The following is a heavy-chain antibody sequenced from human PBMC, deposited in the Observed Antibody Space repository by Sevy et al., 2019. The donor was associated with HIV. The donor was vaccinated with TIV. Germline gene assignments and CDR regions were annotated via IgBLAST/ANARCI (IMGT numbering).Heavy chain of an antibody. Sequence: GGSLRLSCVASGFTFSSYGMHWVRQAPGKGLEWVAVISYDGSNKYYADSVKGRFTISRDNSKNTLYLQMNSLRAEDTAVYYCAKESSIAVADYYYYGMDVWGQGTTVTVSS. D-gene: IGHD6-19*01. CDR2: ISYDGSNK. CDR3: AKESSIAVADYYYYGMDV. V-gene: IGHV3-30*18. J-gene: IGHJ6*02. CDR1: GFTFSSYG.